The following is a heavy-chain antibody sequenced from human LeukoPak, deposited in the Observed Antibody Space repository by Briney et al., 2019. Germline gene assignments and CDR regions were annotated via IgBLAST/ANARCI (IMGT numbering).Heavy chain of an antibody. D-gene: IGHD3-10*01. V-gene: IGHV3-43*02. CDR3: AKGGRSGTYYNRFDY. Sequence: PGGSLRPSCAASGFTFDDYAMHWVRLAPGKGLEWVSLISGDGDNTYYADSVKGRFTISRDNSKNSLYLQMNSLTTEDTALYYCAKGGRSGTYYNRFDYWGQGTLVTVSS. CDR1: GFTFDDYA. J-gene: IGHJ4*02. CDR2: ISGDGDNT.